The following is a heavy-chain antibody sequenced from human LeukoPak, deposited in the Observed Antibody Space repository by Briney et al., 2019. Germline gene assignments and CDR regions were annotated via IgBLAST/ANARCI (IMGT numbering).Heavy chain of an antibody. D-gene: IGHD4-17*01. CDR3: AKESTVTTSDCFDP. CDR2: INLNSGGT. V-gene: IGHV1-2*02. CDR1: GYTFTGYF. Sequence: GASVKVSCKAAGYTFTGYFIHWVRQGPGQGLEWMGWINLNSGGTNYAQKFQGRVTMTRDTSISTAYMELSRLRSDDTAVYYCAKESTVTTSDCFDPWGQGTLVTVSS. J-gene: IGHJ5*02.